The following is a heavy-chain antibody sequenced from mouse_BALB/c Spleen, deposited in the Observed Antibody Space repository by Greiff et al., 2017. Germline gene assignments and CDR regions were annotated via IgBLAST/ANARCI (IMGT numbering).Heavy chain of an antibody. CDR3: APAGSRGYFDV. CDR1: GFSLTSYG. CDR2: IWSGGST. D-gene: IGHD1-1*01. Sequence: QVQLQQSGPGLVQPSQSLSITCTVSGFSLTSYGVHWVRQSPGKGLEWLGVIWSGGSTDFNAAFISRLSISKDKSKSQVFFKMNSLQANDTAIYSCAPAGSRGYFDVWGAGTTVTVSS. J-gene: IGHJ1*01. V-gene: IGHV2-2*02.